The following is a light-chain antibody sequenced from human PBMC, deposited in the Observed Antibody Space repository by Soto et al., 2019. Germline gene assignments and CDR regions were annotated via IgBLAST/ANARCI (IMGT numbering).Light chain of an antibody. V-gene: IGLV6-57*02. CDR3: QSYDSSNNV. J-gene: IGLJ6*01. CDR1: SGSIASNY. CDR2: EDN. Sequence: NFMLTQPHSVSESPGKTVTISCTGSSGSIASNYVQWYQQRPGSGPTTVIYEDNQRPSGVPDRFSGSIDSSSNSASLTISGLKTEDEADYYCQSYDSSNNVFGSGTQLTVL.